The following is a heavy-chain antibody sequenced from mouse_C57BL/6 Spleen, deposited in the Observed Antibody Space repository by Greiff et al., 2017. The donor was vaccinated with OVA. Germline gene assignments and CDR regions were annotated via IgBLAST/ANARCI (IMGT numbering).Heavy chain of an antibody. CDR2: IYPGSGST. J-gene: IGHJ4*01. Sequence: VQLQQPGAELVKPGASVKMSCKASGYTFTSYWITWVKQRPGQGLEWIGDIYPGSGSTNYNEKFKSKATLTVDTSSSTAYMQLSSLTSEDSAVYYCARGFYYYGSSYVAMDYWGQGTSVTVSS. D-gene: IGHD1-1*01. CDR1: GYTFTSYW. V-gene: IGHV1-55*01. CDR3: ARGFYYYGSSYVAMDY.